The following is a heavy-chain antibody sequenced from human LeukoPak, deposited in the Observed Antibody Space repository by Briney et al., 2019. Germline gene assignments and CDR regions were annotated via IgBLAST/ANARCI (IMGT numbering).Heavy chain of an antibody. Sequence: EGSLRLSCAASRFTFSSYRMNWVRQAPGKGLEWVSDMTGSSSIISYADSVKGRFTISRDNAKNSLYLQMNGLRAEDTAVYYCARVRSGYYFDYWGQGTLVTVSS. D-gene: IGHD3-22*01. CDR1: RFTFSSYR. V-gene: IGHV3-48*01. CDR3: ARVRSGYYFDY. J-gene: IGHJ4*02. CDR2: MTGSSSII.